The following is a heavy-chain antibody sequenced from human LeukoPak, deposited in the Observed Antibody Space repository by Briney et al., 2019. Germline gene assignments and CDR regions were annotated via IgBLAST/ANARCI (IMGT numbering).Heavy chain of an antibody. CDR1: GGSISSYY. V-gene: IGHV4-59*01. CDR2: IYYNGNT. Sequence: KPSETLSLTCPVFGGSISSYYWSWIRQPPGKGLEWIGYIYYNGNTNYNPSLKSRVTISIDTSKNEFSLNLSSVTAADTAVYYCAKSGVWYGEYYFDYWGQGTLVTVSS. CDR3: AKSGVWYGEYYFDY. J-gene: IGHJ4*02. D-gene: IGHD3-10*01.